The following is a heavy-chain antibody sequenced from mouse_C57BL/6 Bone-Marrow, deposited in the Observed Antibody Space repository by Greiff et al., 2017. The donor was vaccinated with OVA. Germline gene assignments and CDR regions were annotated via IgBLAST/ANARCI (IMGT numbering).Heavy chain of an antibody. Sequence: EVHLVESGGGLVKPGGSLKLSCAASGFTFSDYGMHWVRQAPEKGLEWVAYISSGSSTIYYADTVKGRFTISRDNAKNTLFLQMTSLRSEDTAMYYGARGIYCYASRGMDYWGQGTSVTVSS. V-gene: IGHV5-17*01. CDR2: ISSGSSTI. CDR1: GFTFSDYG. D-gene: IGHD1-1*01. J-gene: IGHJ4*01. CDR3: ARGIYCYASRGMDY.